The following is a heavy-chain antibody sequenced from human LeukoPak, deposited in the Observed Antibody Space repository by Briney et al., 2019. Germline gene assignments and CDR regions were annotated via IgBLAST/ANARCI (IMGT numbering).Heavy chain of an antibody. Sequence: SVKVSCKASGGTFSSYAISWGRQAPGQGLEWMGGIVPIFSTANYAQKFQDRVTITADKATSPAYMGLSSLRSEDTGVYSCARARLGELSPEHFDYGGQGTLVTVS. CDR3: ARARLGELSPEHFDY. CDR1: GGTFSSYA. CDR2: IVPIFSTA. V-gene: IGHV1-69*06. D-gene: IGHD3-16*02. J-gene: IGHJ4*02.